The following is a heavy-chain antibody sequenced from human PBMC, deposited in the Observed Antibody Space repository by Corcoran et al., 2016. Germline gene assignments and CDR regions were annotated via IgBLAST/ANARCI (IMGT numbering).Heavy chain of an antibody. J-gene: IGHJ1*01. CDR3: ATVGNEEVQH. CDR2: MNPSGGST. CDR1: GYTFTSYY. V-gene: IGHV1-46*01. D-gene: IGHD1-1*01. Sequence: QVQLVQSGAEVKKPGASVKVSCKASGYTFTSYYMHWVRQAPGQGLEWMGIMNPSGGSTSYAQKFQGRVTMTRDTSTSTVYMELISLRSEDTAVYYWATVGNEEVQHWAQGTLSTVSS.